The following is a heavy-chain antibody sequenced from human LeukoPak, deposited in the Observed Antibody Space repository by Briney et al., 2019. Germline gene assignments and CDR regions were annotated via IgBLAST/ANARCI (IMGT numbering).Heavy chain of an antibody. V-gene: IGHV3-33*01. CDR3: ARDPRAYYDTSGYTFDS. Sequence: GGSLRLSCAASGFTFSSYGMHWVRQAPGKGLEWVAFIWYDGINKYYADSVKGRFTISRDNSKNTLYLQMNSLRAEDTAVYYCARDPRAYYDTSGYTFDSWGQGTLVTVSS. J-gene: IGHJ4*02. CDR2: IWYDGINK. D-gene: IGHD3-22*01. CDR1: GFTFSSYG.